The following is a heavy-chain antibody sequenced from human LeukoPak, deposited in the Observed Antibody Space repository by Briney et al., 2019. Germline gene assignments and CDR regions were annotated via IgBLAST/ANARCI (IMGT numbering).Heavy chain of an antibody. J-gene: IGHJ5*02. V-gene: IGHV3-48*01. Sequence: GGSLRLSCAASGFTFSSYSMNWVRQAPGKGLEWVSYISSSSSTIYYADSVKGRFTISRDNAKNSLYLHMNSLRAEDTAVYYCARDPAGSFDPWGQGTLVTVSS. CDR1: GFTFSSYS. CDR2: ISSSSSTI. CDR3: ARDPAGSFDP.